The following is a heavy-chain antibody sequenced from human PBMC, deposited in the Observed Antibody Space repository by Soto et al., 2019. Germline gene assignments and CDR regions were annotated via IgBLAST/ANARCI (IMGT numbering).Heavy chain of an antibody. CDR2: INAGNGNT. Sequence: QVQLVQSGAEVKKPGASVKVSCKASGYTFTSYAMHWVRQAPGQRLEWMGWINAGNGNTKYSQKFQGRVTITRDTSASTAYMELSSLRSEDTAVYYCARDRGYCSSTSCLAPYYYYGMDVWGQGTTVTVSS. D-gene: IGHD2-2*01. V-gene: IGHV1-3*01. CDR1: GYTFTSYA. CDR3: ARDRGYCSSTSCLAPYYYYGMDV. J-gene: IGHJ6*02.